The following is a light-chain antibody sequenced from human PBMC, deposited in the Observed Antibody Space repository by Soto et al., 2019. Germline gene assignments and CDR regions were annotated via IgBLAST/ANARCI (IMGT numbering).Light chain of an antibody. CDR3: QSYDNSLSVYV. J-gene: IGLJ1*01. V-gene: IGLV1-40*01. CDR2: GNS. CDR1: TSNIGAHYD. Sequence: QSVLTQPPSASGTPGQGVTISCSGSTSNIGAHYDVHWYQQLPGTAPKLLIYGNSNRPSGVPDRFSGSKSGTSASLAITGLQAEDEADYYCQSYDNSLSVYVFGTGTKVTVL.